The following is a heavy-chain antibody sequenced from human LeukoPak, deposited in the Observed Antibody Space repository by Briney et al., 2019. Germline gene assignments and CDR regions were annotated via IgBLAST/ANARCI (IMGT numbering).Heavy chain of an antibody. D-gene: IGHD1-26*01. V-gene: IGHV4-30-4*07. J-gene: IGHJ3*02. Sequence: SQTLSLTCAVSGGSISSGGYSWSWIRQPPGKGLEWIGYIYYSGSTYYNPSLKSRVTISVDTSKNQFSLKLSSVTAADTAVYYCARGSYYYRDAFDIWGQGTMVTVSS. CDR2: IYYSGST. CDR1: GGSISSGGYS. CDR3: ARGSYYYRDAFDI.